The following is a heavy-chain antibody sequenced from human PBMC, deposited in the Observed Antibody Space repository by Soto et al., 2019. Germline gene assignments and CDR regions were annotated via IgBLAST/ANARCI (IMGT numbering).Heavy chain of an antibody. CDR3: AKDLPDIVVVPAAWYYLDY. CDR1: GFTFSSYP. D-gene: IGHD2-2*01. J-gene: IGHJ4*02. Sequence: GGSLRLTCAASGFTFSSYPMSWVRQAPGKGLQWFSAISGGGGSTYYADSVKGRFTISRDNSKNTLYLQMNSLRAEDTAVYYCAKDLPDIVVVPAAWYYLDYWGQGALVTVSS. CDR2: ISGGGGST. V-gene: IGHV3-23*01.